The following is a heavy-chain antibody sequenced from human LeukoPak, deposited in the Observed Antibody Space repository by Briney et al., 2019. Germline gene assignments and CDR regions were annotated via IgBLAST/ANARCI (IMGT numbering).Heavy chain of an antibody. J-gene: IGHJ6*03. D-gene: IGHD4-17*01. CDR3: AKRYGDSYHYYMDV. CDR2: ITGSGGAT. V-gene: IGHV3-23*01. CDR1: GFTFSSHA. Sequence: PGGSLRLSCAASGFTFSSHAMSWVRQAPGQGPEWLSTITGSGGATDHADSVKGRLIISRDNSKNTLYLQMNNLRAEDTALYYCAKRYGDSYHYYMDVWGKGTTVIVSS.